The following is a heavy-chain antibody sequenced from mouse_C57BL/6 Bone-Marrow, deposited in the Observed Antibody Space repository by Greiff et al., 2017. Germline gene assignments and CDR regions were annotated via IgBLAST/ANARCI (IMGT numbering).Heavy chain of an antibody. J-gene: IGHJ3*01. D-gene: IGHD2-4*01. Sequence: VQLQQSGPGLVQPSQSLSITCTVSGFSLTSYGVHWVRQSPGKGLEWLGVIWRGGSTDYNAAFMSRLGITKDNSKSQVFFKMNSLQADDTAIYYCAKDEARYDYDVPFAYWGQGTLVTVSA. CDR1: GFSLTSYG. CDR2: IWRGGST. CDR3: AKDEARYDYDVPFAY. V-gene: IGHV2-5*01.